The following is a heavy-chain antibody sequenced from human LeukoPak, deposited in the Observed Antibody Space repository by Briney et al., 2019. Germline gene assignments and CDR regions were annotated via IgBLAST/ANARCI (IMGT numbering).Heavy chain of an antibody. Sequence: GGSLRLSCAASGFTVSSDYLAWVRQAPGKGLEWISVIYGGGSTYHADSVKGRFTISRDSSKDVLYPHMHYLAVEDTAVYYCARLLPASRHYFDYWRQGTLVTVSS. J-gene: IGHJ4*02. CDR1: GFTVSSDY. V-gene: IGHV3-53*01. D-gene: IGHD2-15*01. CDR3: ARLLPASRHYFDY. CDR2: IYGGGST.